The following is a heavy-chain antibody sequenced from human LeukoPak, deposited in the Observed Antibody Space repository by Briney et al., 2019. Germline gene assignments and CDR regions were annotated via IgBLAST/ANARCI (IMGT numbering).Heavy chain of an antibody. J-gene: IGHJ6*02. CDR1: GGSISSYY. D-gene: IGHD6-19*01. Sequence: SETLSLTCTVSGGSISSYYWSWIRQPPGKGLEWIGYIYTSGSTNYNPSLKSRVTISVDTSKNQFSLKLSSVTAADTAVYYCARFPTTGYSSGWYLKMIASALGYMDVWGQGTTVTVSS. V-gene: IGHV4-4*09. CDR2: IYTSGST. CDR3: ARFPTTGYSSGWYLKMIASALGYMDV.